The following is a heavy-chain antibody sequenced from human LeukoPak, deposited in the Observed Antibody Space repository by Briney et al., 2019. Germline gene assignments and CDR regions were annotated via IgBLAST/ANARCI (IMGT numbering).Heavy chain of an antibody. J-gene: IGHJ4*02. CDR3: ALDARIAVAGTFDY. CDR2: ISSSSSYI. Sequence: GGSLRLSCAASGFTFSSYSMTWVRQAPGKGLEWVSSISSSSSYIYYADSVKGRFTIFRDNAKNSLYLQMNSLRAEDTAVYYCALDARIAVAGTFDYWGQGTLVTVSS. D-gene: IGHD6-19*01. V-gene: IGHV3-21*01. CDR1: GFTFSSYS.